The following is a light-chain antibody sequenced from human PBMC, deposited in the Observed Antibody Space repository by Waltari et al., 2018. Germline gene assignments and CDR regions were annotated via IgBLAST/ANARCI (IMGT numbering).Light chain of an antibody. V-gene: IGKV1-5*03. Sequence: DIQMTQSPSTLSASVGDRVTITCRASQSISSLLTWYQQGPGKAPKLLIYRASSLQSGVPSRFSGSGSGTQFTLTIDSLQPDDFATYLCQQYNSYPWTFGQGTKVEMK. CDR2: RAS. CDR1: QSISSL. J-gene: IGKJ1*01. CDR3: QQYNSYPWT.